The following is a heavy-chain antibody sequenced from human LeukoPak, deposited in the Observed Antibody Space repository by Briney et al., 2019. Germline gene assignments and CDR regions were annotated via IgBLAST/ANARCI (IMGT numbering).Heavy chain of an antibody. J-gene: IGHJ4*02. CDR3: ARSQYYDFWSGYYTPFHY. CDR1: GGSISSGSYY. CDR2: IYTSGST. V-gene: IGHV4-61*02. Sequence: PSQTLSLTCTVSGGSISSGSYYWSWIRQPAGKGLEWIGRIYTSGSTNYNPSLKSRVTISVDTSKNQFSLKLSSVTAADTAVYYCARSQYYDFWSGYYTPFHYWGQGTLVTVSS. D-gene: IGHD3-3*01.